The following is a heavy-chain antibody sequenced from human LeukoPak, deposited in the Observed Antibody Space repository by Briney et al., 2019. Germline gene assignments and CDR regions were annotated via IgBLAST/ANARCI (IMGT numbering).Heavy chain of an antibody. CDR1: GGTFNTNG. D-gene: IGHD3-10*01. V-gene: IGHV1-69*05. CDR2: IIPALRTA. J-gene: IGHJ2*01. Sequence: ASVKVSCKASGGTFNTNGITWVRQAPGEGLEWMGGIIPALRTANFAPKFQGRVTMTTDQSTTTVYLELTSLRSEDTAMYFCARERLPRGGDYWYFDIWGRGTLVIVSS. CDR3: ARERLPRGGDYWYFDI.